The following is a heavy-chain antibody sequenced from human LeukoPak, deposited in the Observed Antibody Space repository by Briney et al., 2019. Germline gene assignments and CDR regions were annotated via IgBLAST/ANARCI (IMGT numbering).Heavy chain of an antibody. J-gene: IGHJ6*03. CDR1: GFTVSSNY. D-gene: IGHD2-2*01. Sequence: TGGSLRLSCAASGFTVSSNYMSWVRQAPGKGLEWVSVIYSGGSTYYADSVKGRFTISRDNSKNTLYLQMNSLRAEDTAVYYCASQYCSSTSCSKGRDYYYYMDVWGKGTTVTVSS. CDR2: IYSGGST. CDR3: ASQYCSSTSCSKGRDYYYYMDV. V-gene: IGHV3-53*01.